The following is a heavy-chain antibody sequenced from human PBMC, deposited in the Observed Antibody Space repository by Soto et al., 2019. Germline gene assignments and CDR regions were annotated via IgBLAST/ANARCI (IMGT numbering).Heavy chain of an antibody. D-gene: IGHD1-26*01. CDR1: GYPFTSYY. J-gene: IGHJ4*02. CDR2: INVSDGST. CDR3: ARDLPIVGTTTWDY. Sequence: ASVKVSCKASGYPFTSYYLHWVRQAPGQGPEWMGRINVSDGSTRYAQNFQGRVTMTRDTSISTAYMELSRLRSDDTAVYYCARDLPIVGTTTWDYWGQGTLVTVSS. V-gene: IGHV1-46*01.